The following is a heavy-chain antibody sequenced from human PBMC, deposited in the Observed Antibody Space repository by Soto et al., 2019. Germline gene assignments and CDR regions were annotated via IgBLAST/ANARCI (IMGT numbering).Heavy chain of an antibody. CDR2: ISYDGSNK. CDR1: GFTVSSYA. CDR3: ARASGMDV. Sequence: ESGGGVVQPGRSLRLSCAAAGFTVSSYAMHWVRQAPGKGLEWVAVISYDGSNKYYADSVKGRFTISRDNSKNTLYLQMNSLRAEDTAVYYCARASGMDVWGQGTTVTVSS. V-gene: IGHV3-30-3*01. J-gene: IGHJ6*02.